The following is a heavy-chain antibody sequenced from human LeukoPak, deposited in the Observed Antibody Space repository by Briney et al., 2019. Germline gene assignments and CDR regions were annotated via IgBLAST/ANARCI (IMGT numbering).Heavy chain of an antibody. CDR1: GFTCSTFA. J-gene: IGHJ4*02. Sequence: PGGSLRLSCAASGFTCSTFAMIGVRQPPGKGLEWVSSIFPSGGEIHYADSVRGRFTISRDNSKSTLSLQMNSLRAEDTAIYYCATYRQVLLPFESWGQGTLVTVSS. V-gene: IGHV3-23*01. D-gene: IGHD2-8*02. CDR2: IFPSGGEI. CDR3: ATYRQVLLPFES.